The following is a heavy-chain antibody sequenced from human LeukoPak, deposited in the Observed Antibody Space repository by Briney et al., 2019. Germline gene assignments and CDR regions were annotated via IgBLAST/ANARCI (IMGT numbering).Heavy chain of an antibody. Sequence: SETLSLTCTVSVGAMRSHYWSWIRQSPGKGLEWIGYKSYSGRTYYKPSLRSRVTISVDTSKNHFSLSLTSVTAADTAVYYCARLLDNDSSGDPDTFDVWGQGTMVTVSS. CDR1: VGAMRSHY. CDR2: KSYSGRT. V-gene: IGHV4-59*11. J-gene: IGHJ3*01. D-gene: IGHD3-22*01. CDR3: ARLLDNDSSGDPDTFDV.